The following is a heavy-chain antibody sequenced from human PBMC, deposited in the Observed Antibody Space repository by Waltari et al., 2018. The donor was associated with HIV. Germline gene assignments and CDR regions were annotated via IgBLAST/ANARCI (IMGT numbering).Heavy chain of an antibody. V-gene: IGHV1-69*01. CDR1: GDTFSKYA. CDR3: ARTMRLAGYYNGMDV. CDR2: ILPMLATT. Sequence: QVQLVQSGAEVRTPGSSVKVSCKTSGDTFSKYAITWVRQAPGQGLEWMGGILPMLATTHYAQHVQDRVTISADETTGTAYMELSRLRSQDTAVYYCARTMRLAGYYNGMDVWGQGTTVTVS. D-gene: IGHD3-22*01. J-gene: IGHJ6*02.